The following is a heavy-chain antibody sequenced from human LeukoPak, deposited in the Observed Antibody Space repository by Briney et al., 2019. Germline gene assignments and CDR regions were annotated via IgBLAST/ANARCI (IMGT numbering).Heavy chain of an antibody. CDR1: GFTFSTYT. Sequence: GGSLRLSCAASGFTFSTYTMNWVRQPPGKGLEWVSSIATTGGSIYYADSVRGRFTISRDNAKNSLYLQMNSLRAEDTAVYYCATSFGAIRGYWGQGTLVSVSS. D-gene: IGHD3-10*01. J-gene: IGHJ4*02. CDR3: ATSFGAIRGY. V-gene: IGHV3-21*01. CDR2: IATTGGSI.